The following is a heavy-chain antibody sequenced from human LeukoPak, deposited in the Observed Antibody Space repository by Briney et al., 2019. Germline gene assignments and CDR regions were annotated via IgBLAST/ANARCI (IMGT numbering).Heavy chain of an antibody. Sequence: ASVKISCKVSGYTLTELSMHWVRQAPGKGLEWMGGFDPEDGETIYAQKFQGRVTMTEDTSTDTAYMELSSLRSEDTAVNYCARMVRGVIIWSWWFDPWGQGTLVTVSS. V-gene: IGHV1-24*01. CDR1: GYTLTELS. CDR2: FDPEDGET. CDR3: ARMVRGVIIWSWWFDP. J-gene: IGHJ5*02. D-gene: IGHD3-10*01.